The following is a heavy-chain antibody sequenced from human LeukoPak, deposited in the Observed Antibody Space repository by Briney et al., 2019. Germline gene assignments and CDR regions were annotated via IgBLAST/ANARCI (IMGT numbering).Heavy chain of an antibody. V-gene: IGHV1-69*05. Sequence: ASVKVSCKASGGTFSSYAISWVRQAPGQGLEWMGGIIPIFGTANYAQKFQGRVTITTDESTSTAYMELSSLRSEDTAVYYCARVSRIAARIYNYYYYYYMDVWGKGTTVTVSS. CDR3: ARVSRIAARIYNYYYYYYMDV. D-gene: IGHD6-6*01. J-gene: IGHJ6*03. CDR2: IIPIFGTA. CDR1: GGTFSSYA.